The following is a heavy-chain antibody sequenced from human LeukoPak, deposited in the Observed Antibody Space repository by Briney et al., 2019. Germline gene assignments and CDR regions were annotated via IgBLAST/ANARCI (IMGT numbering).Heavy chain of an antibody. D-gene: IGHD2-21*02. CDR2: ISSSSSYT. Sequence: GGSLRLSCAASGFTFSDYYMSWIRQAPGKGLEWVSYISSSSSYTNYADSVKGRFTISRDDAKNSLYLQMNSLRAEDTAVYYCARGGVTPFDYWGQGTLVTVSS. V-gene: IGHV3-11*06. CDR3: ARGGVTPFDY. J-gene: IGHJ4*02. CDR1: GFTFSDYY.